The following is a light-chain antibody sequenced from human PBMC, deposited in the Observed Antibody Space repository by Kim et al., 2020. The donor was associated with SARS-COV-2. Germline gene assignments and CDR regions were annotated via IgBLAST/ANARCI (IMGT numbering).Light chain of an antibody. CDR1: QSVNSY. CDR3: QQRSNWPSYT. CDR2: DAS. Sequence: LSTGERATLSCRASQSVNSYLAWYQQKPGQAPRLLIYDASNRATGIPARFSGSGSGTDFTLTISSLEPEDFAVYYCQQRSNWPSYTFGQGTKLEI. J-gene: IGKJ2*01. V-gene: IGKV3-11*01.